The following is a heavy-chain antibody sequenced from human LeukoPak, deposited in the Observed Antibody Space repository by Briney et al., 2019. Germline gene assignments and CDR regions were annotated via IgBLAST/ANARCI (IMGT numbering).Heavy chain of an antibody. J-gene: IGHJ6*02. CDR1: GFTVSTNY. D-gene: IGHD6-13*01. CDR2: LYSGGST. Sequence: GGSLRLSCAASGFTVSTNYMTWVRQAPGKGLEWVSFLYSGGSTYYADSVKGRFTISRDNSKNTLYLQMNSLRAEDTAVYHRARDRCIAAAGLTVCAMDVWGQGTTVTVSS. V-gene: IGHV3-66*01. CDR3: ARDRCIAAAGLTVCAMDV.